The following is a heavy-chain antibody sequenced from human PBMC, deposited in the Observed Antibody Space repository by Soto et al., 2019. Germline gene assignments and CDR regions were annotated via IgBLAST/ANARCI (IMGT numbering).Heavy chain of an antibody. CDR3: ARDKTGRATWLRY. D-gene: IGHD3-10*01. Sequence: QVQLEESGGGVVQPGRSLRLSCAASGITFSSYGMHWVRQAPGKGLEWVAIISYDGTKKYYADSVKGRFTISRDNSKNTLYLQMNSLRADDTAVYYCARDKTGRATWLRYWGQGTLFTVSS. CDR1: GITFSSYG. J-gene: IGHJ4*02. V-gene: IGHV3-30-3*01. CDR2: ISYDGTKK.